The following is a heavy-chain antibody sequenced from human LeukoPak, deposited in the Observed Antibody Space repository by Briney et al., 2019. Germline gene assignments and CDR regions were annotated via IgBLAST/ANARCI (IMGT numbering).Heavy chain of an antibody. CDR1: GFTFSSYS. J-gene: IGHJ6*02. Sequence: GGSLRLSCAASGFTFSSYSMNWVRQAPGKGLEWVSYISSSRSTIYYADSVKGRFTISRDNAKNSLYLQMNSLRAEDTAVYYCARHKDSGSYHYYYGMDVWGQGTTVTVSS. V-gene: IGHV3-48*04. CDR2: ISSSRSTI. D-gene: IGHD1-26*01. CDR3: ARHKDSGSYHYYYGMDV.